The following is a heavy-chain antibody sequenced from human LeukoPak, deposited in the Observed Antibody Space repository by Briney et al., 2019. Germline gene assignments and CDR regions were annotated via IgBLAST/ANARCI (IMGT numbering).Heavy chain of an antibody. Sequence: GGSLRLSCAASGFTFSSYSMSWVRQAPGKGLEWVSAISGSGGSTYYADSVKGRFTISRDNSKNTLYLQMNSLRAEDTAVYYCAKGKVAGTSPFDYWGQGTLVTVSS. J-gene: IGHJ4*02. CDR1: GFTFSSYS. CDR2: ISGSGGST. CDR3: AKGKVAGTSPFDY. D-gene: IGHD6-19*01. V-gene: IGHV3-23*01.